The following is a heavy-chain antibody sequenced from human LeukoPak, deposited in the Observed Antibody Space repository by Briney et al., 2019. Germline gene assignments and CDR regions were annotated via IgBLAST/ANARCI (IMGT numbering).Heavy chain of an antibody. CDR1: GFTFDDYS. D-gene: IGHD6-19*01. J-gene: IGHJ4*02. CDR2: ISWNSGSI. CDR3: AKSVVAGTYYFDY. Sequence: PGRSLRLSCAASGFTFDDYSMRWVRQAPGKGLEWVSGISWNSGSIGYADSVKGRFTISRDNAKNSLYLQMSSLRAEDTALYYCAKSVVAGTYYFDYWGQGTLVTVSS. V-gene: IGHV3-9*01.